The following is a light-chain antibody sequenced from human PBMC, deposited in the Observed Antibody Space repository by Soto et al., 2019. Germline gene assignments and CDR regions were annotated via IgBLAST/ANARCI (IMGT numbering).Light chain of an antibody. CDR2: GVT. CDR1: DSDIGNYND. Sequence: QSALTQPASVSGSPGQSITISCTGTDSDIGNYNDVSWYQQHPGKAPKLMIYGVTNRPSGVSDRFSGSKSGNAASLTISGLQAEDEADYYCSSLTSYTTLWVFGGGTKLTVL. J-gene: IGLJ3*02. CDR3: SSLTSYTTLWV. V-gene: IGLV2-14*01.